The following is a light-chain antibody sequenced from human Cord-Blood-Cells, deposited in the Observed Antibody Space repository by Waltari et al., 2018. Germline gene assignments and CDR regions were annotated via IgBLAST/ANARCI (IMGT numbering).Light chain of an antibody. CDR2: DVS. J-gene: IGLJ3*02. V-gene: IGLV2-14*01. Sequence: QSALTQPASVPGSPGPSITISCTGTSSDVGGYNYVSWYQTHPGKAPKLMLYDVSNRPSGVSNRFSGSKSGNTASLTISGLQAEDEADYYCSSYTSSSTLNWVFGGGTKLTVL. CDR1: SSDVGGYNY. CDR3: SSYTSSSTLNWV.